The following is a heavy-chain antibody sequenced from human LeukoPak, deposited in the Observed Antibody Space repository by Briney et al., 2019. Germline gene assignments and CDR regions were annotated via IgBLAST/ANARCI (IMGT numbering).Heavy chain of an antibody. J-gene: IGHJ4*02. CDR2: IYTSGST. CDR1: GGSISSGSYY. D-gene: IGHD5-24*01. V-gene: IGHV4-61*02. Sequence: SQTLSLTCTVSGGSISSGSYYWSWIRQPAGKGLEWIGRIYTSGSTNYNPSLKSRVTISVDTSKNQFSLKLNSVTAADTAVYYCARHRSKWLQSSFDYWGQGTLVTVSS. CDR3: ARHRSKWLQSSFDY.